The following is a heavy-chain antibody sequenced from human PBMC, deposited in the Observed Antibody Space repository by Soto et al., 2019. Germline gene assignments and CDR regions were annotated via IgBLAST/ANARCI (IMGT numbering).Heavy chain of an antibody. V-gene: IGHV3-30-3*01. Sequence: GGSLRLSCAASGFTFSSYAMHWVRQAPGKGLEWVAVISYDGSNKYYADSVKGRFTISRDNSKNTLYLQMNSLRAEDTAVYYCARGQKGAVKATSWFDPWGQGTLVTVSS. CDR1: GFTFSSYA. D-gene: IGHD2-2*01. CDR3: ARGQKGAVKATSWFDP. J-gene: IGHJ5*02. CDR2: ISYDGSNK.